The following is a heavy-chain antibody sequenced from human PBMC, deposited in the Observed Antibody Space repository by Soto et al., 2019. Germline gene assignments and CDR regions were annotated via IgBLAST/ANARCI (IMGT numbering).Heavy chain of an antibody. CDR3: ASMVRGKDYYYYGMDV. Sequence: TSETLSLTCTVSGGSISSSSYYWGWIRQPPGKGLEWIGSIYYSGSTYYNPSLKSRVTISVDTSKNQFSLKLSSVTAADTAVYYCASMVRGKDYYYYGMDVWGQGTTVTVSS. J-gene: IGHJ6*02. CDR1: GGSISSSSYY. V-gene: IGHV4-39*01. CDR2: IYYSGST. D-gene: IGHD3-10*01.